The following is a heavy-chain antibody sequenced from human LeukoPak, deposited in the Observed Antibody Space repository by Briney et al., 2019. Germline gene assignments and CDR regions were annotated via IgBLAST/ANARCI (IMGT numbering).Heavy chain of an antibody. J-gene: IGHJ3*02. D-gene: IGHD3-22*01. Sequence: PSETLSLTCTVSGGSISSYYWSWIRQPAGKGLEWIGRIYTGGSTNYNPSLKSRVTMSVDTSKNQFSLKLSSVTAADTAVYYCAREKGYYYDSSASRRAFDIWGQGTMVTVSS. CDR3: AREKGYYYDSSASRRAFDI. V-gene: IGHV4-4*07. CDR2: IYTGGST. CDR1: GGSISSYY.